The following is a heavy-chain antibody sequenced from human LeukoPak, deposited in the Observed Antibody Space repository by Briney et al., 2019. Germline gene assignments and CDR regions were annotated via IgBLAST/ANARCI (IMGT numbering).Heavy chain of an antibody. V-gene: IGHV4-39*07. CDR2: IYYSGST. Sequence: SETLSLTCTVSGGSISGSSYYWGWIRQPPGKGLEWIGSIYYSGSTQYNPSLKSRVTMSLDTSKNQFSLKLSFVTAADTAVYYCARVDYGSGLNYYYGMDVWGQGTTVTVSS. CDR3: ARVDYGSGLNYYYGMDV. J-gene: IGHJ6*02. D-gene: IGHD3-10*01. CDR1: GGSISGSSYY.